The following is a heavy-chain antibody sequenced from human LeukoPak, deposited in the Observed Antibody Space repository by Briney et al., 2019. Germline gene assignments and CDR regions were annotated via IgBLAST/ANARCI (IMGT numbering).Heavy chain of an antibody. Sequence: PSETLSLTCSVSGGSINSYYWSWIRQPPGKGLECIGYIHYTGSTNYNPSLKSRVTISVDTSKNQFSLKLSSVTAADTAVYYCARERLRSPYYYDSSGYYFDYWGQGTLVTVSS. CDR3: ARERLRSPYYYDSSGYYFDY. D-gene: IGHD3-22*01. V-gene: IGHV4-59*12. J-gene: IGHJ4*02. CDR2: IHYTGST. CDR1: GGSINSYY.